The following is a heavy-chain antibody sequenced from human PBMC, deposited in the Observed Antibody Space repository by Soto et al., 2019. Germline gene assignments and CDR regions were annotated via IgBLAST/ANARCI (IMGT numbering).Heavy chain of an antibody. D-gene: IGHD4-4*01. CDR3: ARGMTTVTTYDY. CDR1: GGSISSGGYS. V-gene: IGHV4-30-2*01. J-gene: IGHJ4*02. Sequence: QLQLQESGSGLVKPSQTLSLTCAVSGGSISSGGYSWSWIRQQPGKGLERIGYIYHSGSTYYNPSIMSRVTISVDRSKNQFSLNLSSVTAADTAVYSCARGMTTVTTYDYWGQGTLVTVSS. CDR2: IYHSGST.